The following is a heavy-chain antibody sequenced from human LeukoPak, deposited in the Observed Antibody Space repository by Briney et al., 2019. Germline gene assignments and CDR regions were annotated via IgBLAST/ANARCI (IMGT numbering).Heavy chain of an antibody. CDR2: INHSGST. D-gene: IGHD3-22*01. CDR1: GGSFSGYY. CDR3: AREGHYYDSSGYYLPFNWFDP. V-gene: IGHV4-34*01. Sequence: SETLSLTCAVYGGSFSGYYWSWIRQPPGKGLEWIGEINHSGSTNYNPSLKSRVTISVDTSKNQFSLKLSSVTAADTAVYYCAREGHYYDSSGYYLPFNWFDPWGQGTLVTVSS. J-gene: IGHJ5*02.